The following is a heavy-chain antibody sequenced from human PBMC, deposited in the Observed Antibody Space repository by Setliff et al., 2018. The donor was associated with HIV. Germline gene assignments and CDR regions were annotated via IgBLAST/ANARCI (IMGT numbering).Heavy chain of an antibody. CDR3: ARGRIVPTITSFYYYYYMDV. V-gene: IGHV1-3*01. J-gene: IGHJ6*03. D-gene: IGHD5-12*01. CDR1: GYTFTTYS. CDR2: IHVGKSDT. Sequence: ASVKVSCKASGYTFTTYSMHWVRQAPGQSLEWLGWIHVGKSDTTYSQNFQGRIAISTDTSANTAYMELSSLRSDDMAVYYCARGRIVPTITSFYYYYYMDVWGKGTTVTVSS.